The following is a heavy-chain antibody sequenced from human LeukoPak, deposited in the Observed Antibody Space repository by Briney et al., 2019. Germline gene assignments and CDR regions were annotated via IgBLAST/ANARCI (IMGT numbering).Heavy chain of an antibody. V-gene: IGHV1-69*01. CDR3: ARVLAGYETSGYYWDAFDI. D-gene: IGHD3-22*01. Sequence: SVKVSCKASGGTFSNFAISWVRQAPGQGLEWMGGIIPIFGTTNYAQKFQGRVTITADESTSTAYMELSSLRSEDTAVYYCARVLAGYETSGYYWDAFDIWGQGTMVSVSS. CDR1: GGTFSNFA. J-gene: IGHJ3*02. CDR2: IIPIFGTT.